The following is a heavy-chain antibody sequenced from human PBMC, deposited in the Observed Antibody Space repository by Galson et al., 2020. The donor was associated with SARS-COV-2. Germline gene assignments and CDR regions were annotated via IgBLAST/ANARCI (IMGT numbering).Heavy chain of an antibody. CDR1: GFTFSSYS. V-gene: IGHV3-30*03. J-gene: IGHJ4*02. CDR2: ISYDGSNK. Sequence: GESLKISCEASGFTFSSYSMNWVRQAPGKGLEWVAVISYDGSNKYYADSVKGRFTISRDNSKNTLYLQMNSLRAEDTAVYYCASPRGHYDILTGTAFDYWGQGTLVTVSS. D-gene: IGHD3-9*01. CDR3: ASPRGHYDILTGTAFDY.